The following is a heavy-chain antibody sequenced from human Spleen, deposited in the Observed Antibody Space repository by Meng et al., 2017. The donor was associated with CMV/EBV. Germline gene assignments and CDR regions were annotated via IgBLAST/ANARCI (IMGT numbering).Heavy chain of an antibody. J-gene: IGHJ6*04. D-gene: IGHD3-3*01. CDR2: FSSKSGTM. CDR3: ARSMLEVNRYYYGMDV. Sequence: SLKISCVGSGFTFEDFDMHWVRQARGKGLEWVSGFSSKSGTMGYADSVKGRFTISRDNARKSLYLQMNSLRAEDTAVYYCARSMLEVNRYYYGMDVWGEGTPVTVSS. CDR1: GFTFEDFD. V-gene: IGHV3-9*01.